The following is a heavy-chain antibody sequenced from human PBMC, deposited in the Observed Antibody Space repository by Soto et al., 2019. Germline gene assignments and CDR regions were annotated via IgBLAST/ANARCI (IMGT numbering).Heavy chain of an antibody. D-gene: IGHD2-15*01. CDR1: GFTVSSNY. Sequence: EVQLVESGGGLIQPGGSLRLSCAASGFTVSSNYMRWVRQAPGKGLEWVSVISSGGSTYYADSVKGRFTISRDNSKNTLYLQMNTLRCDDTAVYYCARDRVESASPAYFQHWGQGTLVTVSS. V-gene: IGHV3-53*01. CDR3: ARDRVESASPAYFQH. J-gene: IGHJ1*01. CDR2: ISSGGST.